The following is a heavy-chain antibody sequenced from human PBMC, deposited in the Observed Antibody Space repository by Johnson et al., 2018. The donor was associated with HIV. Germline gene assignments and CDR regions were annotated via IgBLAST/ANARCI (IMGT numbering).Heavy chain of an antibody. D-gene: IGHD2-15*01. CDR1: GFTFSSYA. V-gene: IGHV3-15*01. J-gene: IGHJ3*02. Sequence: MQLVESGGGVVQPGRSLRLSCAASGFTFSSYAMHWVRQAPGKGLEWLGRIKTKTEGGTTDYAAPVKGRFTISRDDSINTVYLQMNSLKSEDMAVYYCTTGDCSGGSCHAFDIWGQGTMVTVSS. CDR2: IKTKTEGGTT. CDR3: TTGDCSGGSCHAFDI.